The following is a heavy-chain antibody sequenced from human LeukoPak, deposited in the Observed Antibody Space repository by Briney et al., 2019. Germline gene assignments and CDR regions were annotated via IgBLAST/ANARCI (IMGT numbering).Heavy chain of an antibody. J-gene: IGHJ4*02. Sequence: PSETLSLTCTVSGGSISSNNYYWGWIRQPPGKGLEWIGSIYYSGSTNYNSSLKSRVTISVDTSKNQFSLKLSSVTAADTAVYYCASRSSIWSGYQDTLYYFDSWGQGTLVTVSS. CDR1: GGSISSNNYY. V-gene: IGHV4-39*07. D-gene: IGHD3-3*01. CDR2: IYYSGST. CDR3: ASRSSIWSGYQDTLYYFDS.